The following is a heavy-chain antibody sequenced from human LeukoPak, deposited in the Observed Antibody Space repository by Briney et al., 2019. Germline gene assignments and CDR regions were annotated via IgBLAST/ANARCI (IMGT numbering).Heavy chain of an antibody. CDR3: AKGPTAAFIDY. V-gene: IGHV3-9*01. CDR2: ISWNSGSI. CDR1: GFIFSNYA. J-gene: IGHJ4*02. D-gene: IGHD2-2*01. Sequence: SGGSLRLSCAASGFIFSNYAMYWVRQAPGKGLEWVSGISWNSGSIGYADSVKGRFTISRDNAKNSLYLQMNSLRAEDTALYYCAKGPTAAFIDYWGQGTLVTVSS.